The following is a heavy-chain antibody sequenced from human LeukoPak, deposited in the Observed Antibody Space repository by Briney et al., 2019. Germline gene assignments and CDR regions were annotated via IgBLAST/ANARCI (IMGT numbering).Heavy chain of an antibody. CDR2: INPSGGST. V-gene: IGHV1-46*01. J-gene: IGHJ4*02. CDR1: GYTFTSYY. Sequence: ASVKVSCKASGYTFTSYYMHWVRQAPGQGLEWMGIINPSGGSTSYAQKFQGRVTMTRDTSTSTVYMERSSLRSEDTAVYYCARVPAPYSYDTNPYDSWGQGTLVTVSS. D-gene: IGHD3-22*01. CDR3: ARVPAPYSYDTNPYDS.